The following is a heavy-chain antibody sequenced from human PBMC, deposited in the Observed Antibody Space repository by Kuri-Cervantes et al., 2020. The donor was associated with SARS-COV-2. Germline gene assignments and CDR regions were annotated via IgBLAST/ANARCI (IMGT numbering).Heavy chain of an antibody. Sequence: GGSLRLPCSASGFTFSSYAMHWVLQAPGKGLEYVSAISSNGGSTYYADSVKGRFTISRDNSKNTLYLQMSSLRAEDTAVYYCVKSSYGGSSSWPDYWGQGTLVTVSS. J-gene: IGHJ4*02. CDR2: ISSNGGST. CDR1: GFTFSSYA. V-gene: IGHV3-64D*06. CDR3: VKSSYGGSSSWPDY. D-gene: IGHD6-13*01.